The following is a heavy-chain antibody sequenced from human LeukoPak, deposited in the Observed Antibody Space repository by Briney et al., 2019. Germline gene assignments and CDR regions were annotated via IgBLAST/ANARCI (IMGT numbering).Heavy chain of an antibody. V-gene: IGHV4-34*01. Sequence: SETLSLTCAVYGGSFSDYYWTWLRQPPGRGLEWIGEINHRGRNNYSPSLTSRLTLSVDTSKNQFSLKLSSVTAADTAVYYCARPHLGADNYWYFDLWGRGTLVTVSS. CDR2: INHRGRN. J-gene: IGHJ2*01. CDR1: GGSFSDYY. D-gene: IGHD1-26*01. CDR3: ARPHLGADNYWYFDL.